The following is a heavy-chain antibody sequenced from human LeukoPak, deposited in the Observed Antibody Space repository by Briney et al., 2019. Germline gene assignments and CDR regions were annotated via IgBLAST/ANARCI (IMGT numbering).Heavy chain of an antibody. J-gene: IGHJ4*02. Sequence: GGSLRLSCAASGFTFSSYAMSWVRQAPGKGLEWVSAISGSGGSTYYADSVKGRFTISRDNAKNSLYLQMNSLRAEDTAVYYCARDSTYDFWSGYLYPPDYWGQGTLVTVSS. CDR1: GFTFSSYA. D-gene: IGHD3-3*01. CDR2: ISGSGGST. CDR3: ARDSTYDFWSGYLYPPDY. V-gene: IGHV3-23*01.